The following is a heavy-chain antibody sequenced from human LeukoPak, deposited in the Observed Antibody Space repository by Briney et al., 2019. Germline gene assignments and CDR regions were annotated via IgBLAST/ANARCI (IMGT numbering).Heavy chain of an antibody. Sequence: QPGGSLRLSCAASGFTFSSYAMSWVRQAPGKGLEWVSAISGSGGSTYYAASVKGRFTISRDNSKNTLSLQMNSLRAEDTAVYYCAKEFGYSYGPYYFDYWGQGTLVTVSS. V-gene: IGHV3-23*01. CDR3: AKEFGYSYGPYYFDY. CDR2: ISGSGGST. D-gene: IGHD5-18*01. CDR1: GFTFSSYA. J-gene: IGHJ4*02.